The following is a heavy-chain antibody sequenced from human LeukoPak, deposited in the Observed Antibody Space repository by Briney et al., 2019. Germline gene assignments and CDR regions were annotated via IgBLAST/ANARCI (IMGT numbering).Heavy chain of an antibody. Sequence: GRSLRLSCAASGFTFSSYGMHWVRQAPGKGLEWVAVIWYDGSNKYYADSVKGRFTISRDNSKNTLYLQMNSLRAEDTAVYYCAKRGTYYYDSSGYYYDYWGQGTLVTVSS. D-gene: IGHD3-22*01. J-gene: IGHJ4*02. CDR2: IWYDGSNK. CDR3: AKRGTYYYDSSGYYYDY. CDR1: GFTFSSYG. V-gene: IGHV3-33*06.